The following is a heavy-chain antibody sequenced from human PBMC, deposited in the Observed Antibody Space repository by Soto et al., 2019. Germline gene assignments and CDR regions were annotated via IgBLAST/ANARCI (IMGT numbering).Heavy chain of an antibody. CDR2: ISGSGGST. D-gene: IGHD1-7*01. CDR1: GFTFSSYA. V-gene: IGHV3-23*01. J-gene: IGHJ6*02. Sequence: GGSLRLSCAASGFTFSSYAMSWVRQAPGKGLEWVSAISGSGGSTYYADALKGRFTISRDNSKNTLYLQMNSLRAEDTAVYYCAATELAYYYYGMDVWGQGTTVTVSS. CDR3: AATELAYYYYGMDV.